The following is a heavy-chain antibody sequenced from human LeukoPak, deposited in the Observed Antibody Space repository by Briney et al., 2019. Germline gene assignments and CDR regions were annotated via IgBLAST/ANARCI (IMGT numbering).Heavy chain of an antibody. CDR3: ARWATYSYGYYYYYGMDV. V-gene: IGHV3-21*01. CDR1: GFTFSNYA. J-gene: IGHJ6*02. D-gene: IGHD5-18*01. CDR2: ISESGSAT. Sequence: GGSLRLSCAASGFTFSNYAMTWVRQAPGKGLEWVSTISESGSATYDADSVKGRFTISRDNAKNSLYLQMNSLRAEDTAVYYCARWATYSYGYYYYYGMDVWGQGTTVTVSS.